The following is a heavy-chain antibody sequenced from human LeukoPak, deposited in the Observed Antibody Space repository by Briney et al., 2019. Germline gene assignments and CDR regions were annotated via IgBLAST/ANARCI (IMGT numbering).Heavy chain of an antibody. J-gene: IGHJ3*02. D-gene: IGHD3-22*01. CDR3: AKETPSVYYYDSSGFSQGDAFDI. CDR2: ISGSGGST. V-gene: IGHV3-23*01. Sequence: PGGSLRLSCAASGFTFSSYAMSWVRQAPGKGLEWVSAISGSGGSTYYADSVKGRFTISRDNAKNSLYLQMNSLRAEDTAVYYCAKETPSVYYYDSSGFSQGDAFDIWGQGTMVTVSS. CDR1: GFTFSSYA.